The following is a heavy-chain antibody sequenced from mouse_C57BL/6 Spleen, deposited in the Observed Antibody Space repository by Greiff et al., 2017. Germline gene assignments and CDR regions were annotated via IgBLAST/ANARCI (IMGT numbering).Heavy chain of an antibody. Sequence: EVQVVESGGGLVQPGGSMKLSCVASGFTFSNYWMNWVRQSPEKGLEWVAQIRLKSDNYATHYAESVKGRFTISRDDSKSSVYLQMNNLRAEDTGIYYCTGLYGYYAMDYWGQGTSVTVSS. D-gene: IGHD2-12*01. CDR3: TGLYGYYAMDY. CDR2: IRLKSDNYAT. J-gene: IGHJ4*01. V-gene: IGHV6-3*01. CDR1: GFTFSNYW.